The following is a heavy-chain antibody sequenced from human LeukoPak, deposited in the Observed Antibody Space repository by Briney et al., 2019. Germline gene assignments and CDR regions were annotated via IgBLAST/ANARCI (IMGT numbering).Heavy chain of an antibody. D-gene: IGHD2-21*01. J-gene: IGHJ4*02. CDR2: ISSSGNTR. CDR3: AWGGIAAFDS. CDR1: GFTFSDYY. Sequence: PGGSLRLSCAASGFTFSDYYMSWIRQAPGKGLEWVAYISSSGNTRYYADSVKGRFTISRDNAKNSLYLQMNRLRAEDTAVYYCAWGGIAAFDSWGQGTLVTVSS. V-gene: IGHV3-11*04.